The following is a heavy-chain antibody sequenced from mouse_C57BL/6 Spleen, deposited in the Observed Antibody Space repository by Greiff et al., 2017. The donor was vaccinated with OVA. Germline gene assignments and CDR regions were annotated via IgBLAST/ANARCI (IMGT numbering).Heavy chain of an antibody. CDR3: ARSYYDYSYAMDY. V-gene: IGHV1-72*01. CDR1: GYTFTSYW. D-gene: IGHD2-4*01. J-gene: IGHJ4*01. CDR2: IDPNSGGT. Sequence: QVHVKQPGAELVKPGASVKLSCKASGYTFTSYWRQWGKQRPGRGREGIGRIDPNSGGTKYNEKFKSKATLTVDKPSSTAYMQLSSLKSEDSAVYYCARSYYDYSYAMDYWGQGTSVTVSS.